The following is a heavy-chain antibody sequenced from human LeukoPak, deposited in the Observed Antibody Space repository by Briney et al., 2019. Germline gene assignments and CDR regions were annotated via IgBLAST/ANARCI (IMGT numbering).Heavy chain of an antibody. Sequence: GGSLRLSCAASGFTFSIYWMTWVRQAPGKGLEWVANIKHDGSEKYYVDPVKGRFTISRDNAKNSLYLQMNSLRAEDAAVYYCARYGSIVAAGTFDYWGQGTLVTVSS. J-gene: IGHJ4*02. D-gene: IGHD6-13*01. CDR2: IKHDGSEK. CDR3: ARYGSIVAAGTFDY. CDR1: GFTFSIYW. V-gene: IGHV3-7*04.